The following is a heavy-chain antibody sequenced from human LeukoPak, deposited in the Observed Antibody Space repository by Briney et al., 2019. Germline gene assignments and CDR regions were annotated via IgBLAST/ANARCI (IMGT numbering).Heavy chain of an antibody. CDR2: ISAYNGNT. J-gene: IGHJ4*02. V-gene: IGHV1-18*01. D-gene: IGHD3-10*01. CDR1: GYTFTSYG. CDR3: ARAYYFGSGSSDY. Sequence: ASVKVSCKASGYTFTSYGISWVRQAPGQGLEWMGWISAYNGNTNYAQKLQGRVTMTRDMSTSTVYMELSSLTFEDTAVYYCARAYYFGSGSSDYWGQGTLVTVSS.